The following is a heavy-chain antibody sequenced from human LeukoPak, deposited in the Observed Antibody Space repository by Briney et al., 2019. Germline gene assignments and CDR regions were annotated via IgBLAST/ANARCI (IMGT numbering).Heavy chain of an antibody. D-gene: IGHD2-15*01. CDR1: GYSIRSSNW. CDR2: IYYDGSI. Sequence: SETLSLTCAVSGYSIRSSNWWGWIRQPPGKGLEWIGYIYYDGSIYYNPSLRSRVTISVDTSKNQFSLKLSSVTAADTAVYYCAREHCSGGSCYSIYYYYYMDVWGKGTTVTVSS. V-gene: IGHV4-28*03. J-gene: IGHJ6*03. CDR3: AREHCSGGSCYSIYYYYYMDV.